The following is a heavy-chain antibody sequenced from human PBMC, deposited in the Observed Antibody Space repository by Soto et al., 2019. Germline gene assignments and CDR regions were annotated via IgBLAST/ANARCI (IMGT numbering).Heavy chain of an antibody. CDR1: GYTFTSYA. CDR2: INAGNGNT. CDR3: ARSIVVVTSFDY. Sequence: QVQLVQSGAEVKKPGASVKVSCKASGYTFTSYAMHWVRQAPGQRLEWMGWINAGNGNTKYSQKFQGRVTITRDTSASTAYMELRSLRSEETAVYYCARSIVVVTSFDYWGQGTLVTVSS. V-gene: IGHV1-3*01. D-gene: IGHD3-22*01. J-gene: IGHJ4*02.